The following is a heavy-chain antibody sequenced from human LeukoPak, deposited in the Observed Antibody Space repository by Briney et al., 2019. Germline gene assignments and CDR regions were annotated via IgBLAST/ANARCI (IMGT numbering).Heavy chain of an antibody. J-gene: IGHJ4*02. CDR1: GGTFSSYA. Sequence: SVKVSCKASGGTFSSYAISWVRQAPGQGLEWMGGIIPIFGTANYAQKFQGRVTITTDESTSTAYMELSSLRSEDTAVYYCARDLSGSPGPHDYWGQGTLVTVSS. D-gene: IGHD1-26*01. V-gene: IGHV1-69*05. CDR3: ARDLSGSPGPHDY. CDR2: IIPIFGTA.